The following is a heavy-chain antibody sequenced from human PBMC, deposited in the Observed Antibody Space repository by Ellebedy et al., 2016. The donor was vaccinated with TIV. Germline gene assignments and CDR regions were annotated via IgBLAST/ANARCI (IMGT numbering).Heavy chain of an antibody. CDR1: GFTFSNYA. D-gene: IGHD6-19*01. J-gene: IGHJ4*02. CDR2: LGGSSKNT. CDR3: AKTASKSRGWRTPIDY. Sequence: PGGSLRLSCAASGFTFSNYAMSWVRQAPGKGLEWVSALGGSSKNTYYADSVQGRFTISRDNSANTLYLQMNSLRAEDTAVYYCAKTASKSRGWRTPIDYWGQGTLVTVSS. V-gene: IGHV3-23*01.